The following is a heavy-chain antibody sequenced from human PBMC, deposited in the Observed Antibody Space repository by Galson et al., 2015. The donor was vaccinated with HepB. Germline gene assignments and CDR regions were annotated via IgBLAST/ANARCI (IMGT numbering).Heavy chain of an antibody. CDR2: INPNSGGT. V-gene: IGHV1-2*02. CDR3: ARDGGGYYDFFT. D-gene: IGHD3-3*01. J-gene: IGHJ4*02. Sequence: SVKVSCKASGYTFTGHYLHWVRQAPGQGLEWMGLINPNSGGTKYAQKFQGRVTMTRDTSISTAYMELNRLTSGDTAVYYCARDGGGYYDFFTGGQGTLVTVSS. CDR1: GYTFTGHY.